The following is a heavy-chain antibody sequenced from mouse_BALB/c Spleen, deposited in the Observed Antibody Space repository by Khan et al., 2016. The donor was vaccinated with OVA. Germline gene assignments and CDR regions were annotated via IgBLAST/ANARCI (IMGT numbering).Heavy chain of an antibody. J-gene: IGHJ4*01. Sequence: EVQLVESGPGLVKPSQSLSLTCTVTGYSITSDYAWNWIRQFPGNKLEWMGYISSSGNTNYNPALKSRISITRDTSKNQFFLQLNSVTTDDTATYYCARDNSRYNYAMDYWGQGTSVTVSS. CDR1: GYSITSDYA. D-gene: IGHD1-3*01. CDR3: ARDNSRYNYAMDY. CDR2: ISSSGNT. V-gene: IGHV3-2*02.